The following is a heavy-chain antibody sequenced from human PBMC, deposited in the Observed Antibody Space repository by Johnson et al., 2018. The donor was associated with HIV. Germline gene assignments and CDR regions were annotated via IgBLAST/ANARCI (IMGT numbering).Heavy chain of an antibody. CDR3: VKDSKRELRQGQDAFDI. D-gene: IGHD1-7*01. CDR2: ISDDGSNK. V-gene: IGHV3-30-3*01. CDR1: GFTFSSYA. J-gene: IGHJ3*02. Sequence: QVQLVESGGGVVQPGRSLRLSCAASGFTFSSYAMHWVRQARGKGLEWVAAISDDGSNKHYADSVKGRFTISRDNSKNMVDLQLNSLRIEDTARYYRVKDSKRELRQGQDAFDIWGQGTMVTVSS.